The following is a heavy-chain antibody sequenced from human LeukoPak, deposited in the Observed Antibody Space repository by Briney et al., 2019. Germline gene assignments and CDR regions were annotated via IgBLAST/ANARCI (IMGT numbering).Heavy chain of an antibody. J-gene: IGHJ5*02. CDR2: INHSGST. CDR1: GGSFSGYY. CDR3: ARFCVRGVTWFDP. Sequence: NSSETLSLTCAVYGGSFSGYYWSWIRQPPGKGLEWIGEINHSGSTNYNPSLKSRVTISVDTSKNQFSLKLSFVTAADTAVYYCARFCVRGVTWFDPWGQGTLVTVSS. V-gene: IGHV4-34*01. D-gene: IGHD3-10*02.